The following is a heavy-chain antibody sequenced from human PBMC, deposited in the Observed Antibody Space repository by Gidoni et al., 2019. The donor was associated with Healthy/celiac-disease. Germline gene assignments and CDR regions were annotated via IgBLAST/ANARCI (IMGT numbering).Heavy chain of an antibody. Sequence: QVQLQESGPGLVKPSQTLSLTCTVSGGSISTGDYYWSWIRQPPGKGLEWIGYIYYSGSTYYNPSLKSRVTISVDTSKNQFSLKLSSVTAADTAVYYCARTLYYDFWSAKGGRAWFDPWGQGTLVTVSS. J-gene: IGHJ5*02. CDR3: ARTLYYDFWSAKGGRAWFDP. V-gene: IGHV4-30-4*08. CDR1: GGSISTGDYY. CDR2: IYYSGST. D-gene: IGHD3-3*01.